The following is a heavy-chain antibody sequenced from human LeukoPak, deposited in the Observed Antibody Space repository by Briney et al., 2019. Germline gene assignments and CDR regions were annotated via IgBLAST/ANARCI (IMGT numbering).Heavy chain of an antibody. CDR3: ARGQYHLLYWYFDL. D-gene: IGHD2-2*01. Sequence: SEPLSLTCTVSGGSISSYYWSWIRQPAGKGLGWIGRIYSSGSTNYNPSLKSRVTMSVDTSKNQFSLKLSSVTAADTAVYYCARGQYHLLYWYFDLWGRGTLVTVSS. V-gene: IGHV4-4*07. CDR1: GGSISSYY. CDR2: IYSSGST. J-gene: IGHJ2*01.